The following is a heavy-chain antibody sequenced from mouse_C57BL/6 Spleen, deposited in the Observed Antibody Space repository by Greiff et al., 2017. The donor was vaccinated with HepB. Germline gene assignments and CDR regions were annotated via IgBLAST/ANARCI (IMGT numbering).Heavy chain of an antibody. D-gene: IGHD2-2*01. CDR3: ARGGYDSYAMDY. CDR2: IYPRSGNT. J-gene: IGHJ4*01. Sequence: QVQLQQSGAELARPGASVKLSCKASGYTFTSYGISWVKQRTGQGLEWIGEIYPRSGNTYYNAKFKGKATLTADKSSRTAYMELRSLTSEDSAVYFCARGGYDSYAMDYWGQGTSVTVSS. V-gene: IGHV1-81*01. CDR1: GYTFTSYG.